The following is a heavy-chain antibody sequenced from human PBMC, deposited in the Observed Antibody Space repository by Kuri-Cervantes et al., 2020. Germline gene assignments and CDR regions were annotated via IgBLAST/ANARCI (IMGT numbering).Heavy chain of an antibody. Sequence: SETLSLTCAVSGGSISSGGYYWGWIRQPPGEGLEWIGSIYYSGSTYYNPSLKSRVTISVDTSKNQFSLKLSSVTAADTAVYYCAREGAMIVVVTQGTPFDYWGQGTLVTVSS. D-gene: IGHD3-22*01. V-gene: IGHV4-39*02. CDR1: GGSISSGGYY. CDR2: IYYSGST. J-gene: IGHJ4*02. CDR3: AREGAMIVVVTQGTPFDY.